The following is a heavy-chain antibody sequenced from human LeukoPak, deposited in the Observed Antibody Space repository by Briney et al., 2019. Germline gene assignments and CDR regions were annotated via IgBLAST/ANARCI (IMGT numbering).Heavy chain of an antibody. CDR1: GFTFSTYG. J-gene: IGHJ4*02. CDR2: VSSGGNT. V-gene: IGHV3-23*01. CDR3: AKNQWELLY. D-gene: IGHD1-26*01. Sequence: GGSLRLSCAASGFTFSTYGMSWVRQTPEKGLEWVSGVSSGGNTYYADSVKGRFTISRDNSKNTLFLQMNSLRAEDTAVYYCAKNQWELLYWGQGSLVTVSS.